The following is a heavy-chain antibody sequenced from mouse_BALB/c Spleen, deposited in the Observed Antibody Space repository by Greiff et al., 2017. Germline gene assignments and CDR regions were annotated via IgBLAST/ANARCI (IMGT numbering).Heavy chain of an antibody. J-gene: IGHJ2*01. Sequence: QVQLQQPGAELVKPGASVKMSCKASGYTFTSYNMHWVKQTPGQGLEWIGAIYPGNGDTSYNQKFKGKATLTADKSSSTAYMQLSSLTSEDSAVYYCAREGGNYYWGQGTTLTVSS. CDR3: AREGGNYY. V-gene: IGHV1-12*01. CDR1: GYTFTSYN. D-gene: IGHD2-1*01. CDR2: IYPGNGDT.